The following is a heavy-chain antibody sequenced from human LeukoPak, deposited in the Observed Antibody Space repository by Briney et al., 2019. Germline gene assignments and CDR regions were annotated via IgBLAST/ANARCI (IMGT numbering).Heavy chain of an antibody. CDR1: GFTFSSYA. CDR3: AKERYYYDSSGDTS. Sequence: GGSLRLSCAASGFTFSSYAMSWVRQAPGKGLEWVSAISGSGGSTYYADPVKGRFTISRDNSKNTLYLQMNSLRAEDTAVYYCAKERYYYDSSGDTSWGQGTLVTVSS. V-gene: IGHV3-23*01. D-gene: IGHD3-22*01. CDR2: ISGSGGST. J-gene: IGHJ5*02.